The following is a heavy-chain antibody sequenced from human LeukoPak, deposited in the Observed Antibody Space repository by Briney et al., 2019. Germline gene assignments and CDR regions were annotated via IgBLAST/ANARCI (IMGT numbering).Heavy chain of an antibody. CDR1: GFTFTDFA. D-gene: IGHD3-22*01. V-gene: IGHV3-23*01. CDR2: IGGGGTNT. J-gene: IGHJ4*02. CDR3: AKDARGYHRPIDH. Sequence: GGSLRLSCAASGFTFTDFAMNWVRQAPGKGLEWLSGIGGGGTNTDYADSVKGRFTISRDNSKNTLTLQMSSLRADDTAVYFCAKDARGYHRPIDHWGQGILVTVSS.